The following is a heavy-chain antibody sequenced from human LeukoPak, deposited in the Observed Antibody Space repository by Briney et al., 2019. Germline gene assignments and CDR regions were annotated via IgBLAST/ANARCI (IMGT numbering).Heavy chain of an antibody. Sequence: GGTLRLSCAASGFTFSSYGMSWVRQAPGKGLEWVSAISGSGGSTYYADSVKGRFTISRDNAKNSLYLQMDSLRAEDTAVYYCAKDGEGATEFDYWGQGTLVTVSS. CDR1: GFTFSSYG. CDR2: ISGSGGST. V-gene: IGHV3-23*01. J-gene: IGHJ4*02. D-gene: IGHD1-26*01. CDR3: AKDGEGATEFDY.